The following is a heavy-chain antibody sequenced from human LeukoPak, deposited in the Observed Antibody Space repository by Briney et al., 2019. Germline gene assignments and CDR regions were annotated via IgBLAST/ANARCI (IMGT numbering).Heavy chain of an antibody. D-gene: IGHD3-16*01. Sequence: ASVKVSCKASGGTFSSYAISWVRQAPGQGLEWMGGIIPIFGTANYAQKFQGRVTITTDESTSTAYMELSSLRSEDTAMYYCARVDGTPRGYYFDYWGQGTLVTVSS. J-gene: IGHJ4*02. CDR1: GGTFSSYA. CDR2: IIPIFGTA. CDR3: ARVDGTPRGYYFDY. V-gene: IGHV1-69*05.